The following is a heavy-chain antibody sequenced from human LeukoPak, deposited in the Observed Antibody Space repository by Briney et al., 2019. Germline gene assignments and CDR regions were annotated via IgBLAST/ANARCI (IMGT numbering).Heavy chain of an antibody. CDR1: GGSISSGSYY. CDR3: AREGGSYYRVLDY. Sequence: SETLSLTCTVSGGSISSGSYYWSWIRQPAGKGLEWIGRIYTSGSTNYNPSLKSRVTISVDTSKNQFSLKLSSATAADTAVYYCAREGGSYYRVLDYWGQGTLVTVSS. J-gene: IGHJ4*02. D-gene: IGHD1-26*01. V-gene: IGHV4-61*02. CDR2: IYTSGST.